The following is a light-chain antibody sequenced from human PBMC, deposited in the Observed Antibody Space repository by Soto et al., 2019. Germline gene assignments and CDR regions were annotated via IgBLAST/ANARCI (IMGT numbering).Light chain of an antibody. CDR1: QTISSW. J-gene: IGKJ1*01. V-gene: IGKV1-5*01. CDR3: QHYGGMWT. Sequence: DIQMTQSPSTLSASVGDRVTITCRASQTISSWLAWYQQKPGKAPKVLIYDASNLESGVPSRFSGFRSGTEFTLTISSLQPDDFATYYCQHYGGMWTFGQGTKVDIK. CDR2: DAS.